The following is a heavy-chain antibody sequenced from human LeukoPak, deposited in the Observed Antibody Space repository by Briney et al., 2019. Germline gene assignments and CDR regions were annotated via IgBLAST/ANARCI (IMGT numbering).Heavy chain of an antibody. J-gene: IGHJ4*02. D-gene: IGHD2-2*01. CDR3: ARPAAMHFDY. Sequence: PGGSLRLSCAASGFTFSSYSMSWVRQAPGKGLEWVSSISGSGGSTYYADSVKGRFTISRDNSKNTLYLQMNSLRAEDTAVYYCARPAAMHFDYWGQGTLVTVSS. CDR2: ISGSGGST. CDR1: GFTFSSYS. V-gene: IGHV3-23*01.